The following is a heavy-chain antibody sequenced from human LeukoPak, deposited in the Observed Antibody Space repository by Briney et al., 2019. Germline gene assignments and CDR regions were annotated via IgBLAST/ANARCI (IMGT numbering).Heavy chain of an antibody. CDR1: GGTFSSYA. CDR2: IIPILGIA. CDR3: ARDPNVSPMDV. Sequence: GASVKVSCKASGGTFSSYAISWVRRAPGQGLEWMGRIIPILGIANYAQKFQGRVTITADKSTSTAYMELSSLRSEDTAVYYCARDPNVSPMDVWGQGTTVTVSS. J-gene: IGHJ6*02. V-gene: IGHV1-69*04.